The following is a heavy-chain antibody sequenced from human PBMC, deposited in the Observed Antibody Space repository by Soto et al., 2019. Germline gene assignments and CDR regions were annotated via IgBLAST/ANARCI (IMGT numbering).Heavy chain of an antibody. CDR2: ISSNGGST. Sequence: GGSLRLSCSASGFTFSSYAMHWVRQAPGKGLEYVSAISSNGGSTYYADSVKGRFTISRDNSKNTLYLQMSSLRAEDTAVYYCVKDTPATDIVAVARVGWVGDWGQGTLVTVSS. D-gene: IGHD5-12*01. CDR3: VKDTPATDIVAVARVGWVGD. J-gene: IGHJ4*02. V-gene: IGHV3-64D*08. CDR1: GFTFSSYA.